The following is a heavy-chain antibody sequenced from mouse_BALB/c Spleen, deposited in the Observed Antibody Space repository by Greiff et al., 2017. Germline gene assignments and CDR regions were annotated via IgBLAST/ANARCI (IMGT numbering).Heavy chain of an antibody. J-gene: IGHJ4*01. CDR3: TRGDYVGAMDY. CDR2: INPSNGGT. V-gene: IGHV1S81*02. D-gene: IGHD1-1*01. Sequence: VQLQQSGAELVKPGASVKLSCKASGYTFTSYYMYWVKQRPGQGLEWIGEINPSNGGTNFNEKFKSKATLTVDKSSSTAYMQLSTLTSEDSAVYYCTRGDYVGAMDYWGQGTSVTVSS. CDR1: GYTFTSYY.